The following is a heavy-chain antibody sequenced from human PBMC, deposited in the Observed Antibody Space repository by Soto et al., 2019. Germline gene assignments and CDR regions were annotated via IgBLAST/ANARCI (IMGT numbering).Heavy chain of an antibody. Sequence: EVQLLESGGGLVQPGGSLRLSCAASGFTFVNYAMNWVRQAPGKGLEWVATLSGSGTSTYYADSVKGRFTISRDNSRNTLYLNINSLRAEDTAVYYCPKGTSNGGWFHPFDYWGQGTLVTVSS. D-gene: IGHD6-19*01. CDR3: PKGTSNGGWFHPFDY. J-gene: IGHJ4*02. V-gene: IGHV3-23*01. CDR2: LSGSGTST. CDR1: GFTFVNYA.